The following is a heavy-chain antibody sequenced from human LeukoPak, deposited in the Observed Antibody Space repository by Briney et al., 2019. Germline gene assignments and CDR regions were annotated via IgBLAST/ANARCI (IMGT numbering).Heavy chain of an antibody. Sequence: GGSLRLSCAASGVTLSTYAMSWARQAPGKGLEWVSGISSSGSGDNTYYADSVRGRFTISRDNSKNTVYLQMNSLRVEDTAVYYCAKVAHRWEPQEFDYWGQGALVKVSS. CDR3: AKVAHRWEPQEFDY. CDR1: GVTLSTYA. D-gene: IGHD1-26*01. CDR2: ISSSGSGDNT. V-gene: IGHV3-23*01. J-gene: IGHJ4*02.